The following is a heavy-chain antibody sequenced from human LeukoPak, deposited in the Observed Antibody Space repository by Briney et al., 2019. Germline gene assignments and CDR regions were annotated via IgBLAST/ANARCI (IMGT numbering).Heavy chain of an antibody. CDR1: GFTFSSYG. CDR2: TWYDGRNN. V-gene: IGHV3-33*08. Sequence: GGSLSLSCAASGFTFSSYGMHWVRQAPGKGLEWVAVTWYDGRNNYYAASVKGRFTISRDDSKTTVYLLMNSLRAEDTAVYYCAREVAPLYFHYGMDVWGEGTTVTVPS. J-gene: IGHJ6*01. CDR3: AREVAPLYFHYGMDV. D-gene: IGHD2-21*01.